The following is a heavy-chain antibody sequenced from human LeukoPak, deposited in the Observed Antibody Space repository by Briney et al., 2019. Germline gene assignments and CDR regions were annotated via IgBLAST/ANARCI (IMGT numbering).Heavy chain of an antibody. Sequence: ASVKVSCKASGYTFTSYGISWVRQAPGQGLEWMGWISAYNGHTNYAQKLQGRVTMTTDTSTSTAYMELRSLRSDDTADYYCARGGRWELPRPYAFDIWGQGTLVTVSS. CDR1: GYTFTSYG. D-gene: IGHD1-26*01. CDR2: ISAYNGHT. V-gene: IGHV1-18*01. CDR3: ARGGRWELPRPYAFDI. J-gene: IGHJ4*02.